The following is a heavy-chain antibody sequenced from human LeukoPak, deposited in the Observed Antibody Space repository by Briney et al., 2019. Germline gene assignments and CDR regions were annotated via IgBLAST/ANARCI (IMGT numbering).Heavy chain of an antibody. CDR1: GGSISSGSYY. D-gene: IGHD6-19*01. CDR3: ATEYSSAPYTSGY. Sequence: SETLSLTCTVSGGSISSGSYYWSWIRQPAGKGLEWIGRIYTSGSTNYNPSLKSRVTISVDTSKNQFSLKLSSVTAADTAVYYCATEYSSAPYTSGYWGQGTLVTVSS. CDR2: IYTSGST. J-gene: IGHJ4*02. V-gene: IGHV4-61*02.